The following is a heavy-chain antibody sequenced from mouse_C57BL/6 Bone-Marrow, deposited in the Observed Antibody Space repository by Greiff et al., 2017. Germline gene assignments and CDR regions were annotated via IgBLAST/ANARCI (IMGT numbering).Heavy chain of an antibody. CDR1: GFPITSGYY. J-gene: IGHJ2*01. CDR3: AGDPLFTTVVPNYFDY. CDR2: ITHSGET. D-gene: IGHD1-1*01. Sequence: VQLQEPGPGLVKPSQSLILTCSISGFPITSGYYWIWIRQSPGKPLEWMGYITHSGETFYNPSFQSPTTFTIETSKTPFFLQTKSVTTDDTVMYYCAGDPLFTTVVPNYFDYWGKGTTLTVSS. V-gene: IGHV12-3*01.